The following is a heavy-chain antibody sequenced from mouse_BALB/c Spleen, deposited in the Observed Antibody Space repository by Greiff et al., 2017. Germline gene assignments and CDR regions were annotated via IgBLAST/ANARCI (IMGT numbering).Heavy chain of an antibody. J-gene: IGHJ4*01. D-gene: IGHD2-1*01. CDR1: GYSITSYYA. V-gene: IGHV3-2*02. Sequence: EVQLQESGPGLVKPSQSLSLTCTVTGYSITSYYAWNWIRQFPGNKLEWMGYISYSGSTSYNPSLKSRISITRDTSKNQFFLQLNSVTTEDTATYYCASPYGNSHYYAMDYWGQGTSVTVSS. CDR3: ASPYGNSHYYAMDY. CDR2: ISYSGST.